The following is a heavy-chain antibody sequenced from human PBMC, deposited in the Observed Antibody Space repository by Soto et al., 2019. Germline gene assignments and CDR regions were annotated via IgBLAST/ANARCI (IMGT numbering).Heavy chain of an antibody. J-gene: IGHJ4*02. V-gene: IGHV3-9*01. Sequence: EVQLVESGGGLVQPGRSLRLSCAASGFTFDDYAMHWVRQAPGKGLEWVSGISWNSGSIGYADSVKGRFTISRDNAKNSLYLQMNSLRAEDTALYYCAKVPSYGDPYYFDYWGQGTLVTVSS. CDR2: ISWNSGSI. D-gene: IGHD4-17*01. CDR3: AKVPSYGDPYYFDY. CDR1: GFTFDDYA.